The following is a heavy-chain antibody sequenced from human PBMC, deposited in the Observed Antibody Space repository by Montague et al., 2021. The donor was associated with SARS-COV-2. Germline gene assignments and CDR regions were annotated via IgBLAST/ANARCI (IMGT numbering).Heavy chain of an antibody. D-gene: IGHD4-11*01. J-gene: IGHJ6*02. CDR2: IYYSGST. V-gene: IGHV4-39*01. CDR1: GGSISSSSYN. Sequence: SETLSLTCTASGGSISSSSYNWGWIRQPPGKGLEWIGSIYYSGSTYYXPSLKSRVTISVDTSKNQFSLKLSSVTAADTAVYYCARHASYDYSKDLYYYYYYGMDVWGQGATVTVSS. CDR3: ARHASYDYSKDLYYYYYYGMDV.